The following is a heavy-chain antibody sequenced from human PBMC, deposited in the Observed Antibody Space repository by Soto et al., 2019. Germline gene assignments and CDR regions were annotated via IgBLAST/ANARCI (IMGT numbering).Heavy chain of an antibody. CDR1: GGSISSGGYS. D-gene: IGHD2-2*01. V-gene: IGHV4-30-2*01. J-gene: IGHJ6*02. Sequence: LSLTCAVSGGSISSGGYSWSWIRQPPGKGLEWIGYIYHSGSTYYNPSLKSRVTISVDRSKNQFSLKLSSVTAADTAVYYCARVRRGYCSSTSCKSYYYYYGMDVWGQGTTVTVSS. CDR2: IYHSGST. CDR3: ARVRRGYCSSTSCKSYYYYYGMDV.